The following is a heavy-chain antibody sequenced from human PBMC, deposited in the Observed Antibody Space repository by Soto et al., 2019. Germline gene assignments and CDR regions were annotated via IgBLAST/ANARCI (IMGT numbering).Heavy chain of an antibody. CDR3: ARGLAAGDY. CDR1: GYTFTNYY. V-gene: IGHV1-46*01. D-gene: IGHD6-13*01. J-gene: IGHJ4*02. Sequence: QVQLVQSGAEVKKPGASVKLSCKASGYTFTNYYIHWVRQAPGQGLEWMAIINPNGGSTNYAQKFQGRVPLTRETSTSTVYMDLSSLKSEDTAVYYCARGLAAGDYWGQGTLVTVSS. CDR2: INPNGGST.